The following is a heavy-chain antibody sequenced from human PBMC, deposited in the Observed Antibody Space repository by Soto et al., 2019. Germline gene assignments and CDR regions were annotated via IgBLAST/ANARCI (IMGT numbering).Heavy chain of an antibody. Sequence: SETLSLTCAVYGGSFSGYYWSWIRQPPGKGLEWIGEINHSGSTNYNPSLKSRVTISVDTSKNQFSLKLSSVTAADTAVYYCARGIRVEIYYYYGMDVWGQGTTVTVSS. CDR2: INHSGST. CDR3: ARGIRVEIYYYYGMDV. CDR1: GGSFSGYY. J-gene: IGHJ6*02. V-gene: IGHV4-34*01.